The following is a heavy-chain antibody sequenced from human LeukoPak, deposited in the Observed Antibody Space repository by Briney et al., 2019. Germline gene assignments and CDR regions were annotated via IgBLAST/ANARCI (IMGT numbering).Heavy chain of an antibody. CDR2: IDTHGGNT. V-gene: IGHV3-64*01. CDR1: GFTFSRYT. CDR3: GRSGFCNSVSCYGLDL. J-gene: IGHJ4*02. D-gene: IGHD2-2*01. Sequence: GGSLRLSCAASGFTFSRYTMHWVRQAPGKGLESVSAIDTHGGNTYYVKSVKDRFTISRDNSKNTLHLQMGSLRAEDTAVYYCGRSGFCNSVSCYGLDLWGQGTLVTVSS.